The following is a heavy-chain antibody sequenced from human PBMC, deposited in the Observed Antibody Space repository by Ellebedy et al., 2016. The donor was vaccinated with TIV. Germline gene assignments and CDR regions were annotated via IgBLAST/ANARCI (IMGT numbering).Heavy chain of an antibody. D-gene: IGHD7-27*01. J-gene: IGHJ3*02. CDR2: INTNSGNP. V-gene: IGHV7-4-1*02. Sequence: AASVKVSCKASGYTFAGYGVNWVRQAPGQGLEGRGGINTNSGNPKYAQAFTGRIVFSLDTSVSTAYLQISSLRAEDSAVYYCARTGIWGNAFDIWGQGTMVTVSS. CDR1: GYTFAGYG. CDR3: ARTGIWGNAFDI.